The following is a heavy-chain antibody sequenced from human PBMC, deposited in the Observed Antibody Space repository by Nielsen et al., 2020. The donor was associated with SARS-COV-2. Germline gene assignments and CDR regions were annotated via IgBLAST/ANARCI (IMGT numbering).Heavy chain of an antibody. CDR1: GFNFSNAW. D-gene: IGHD6-19*01. CDR2: IRSKTHGGTT. CDR3: VDSSAFF. Sequence: GGSLRLSCGASGFNFSNAWMSWVRQAPGKGLEWVGRIRSKTHGGTTEYAAPVKGRFYISRDDFKNTVYLQMDSLRTEDTALYYCVDSSAFFWGQGTLVTVSS. V-gene: IGHV3-15*01. J-gene: IGHJ4*02.